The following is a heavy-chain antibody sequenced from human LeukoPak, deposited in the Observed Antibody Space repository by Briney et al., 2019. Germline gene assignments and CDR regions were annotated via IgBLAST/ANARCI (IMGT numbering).Heavy chain of an antibody. V-gene: IGHV1-46*01. J-gene: IGHJ6*02. CDR3: ARAGGYYDYGMDV. D-gene: IGHD2-15*01. CDR1: GYTFTRYY. CDR2: ITPSGGNT. Sequence: ASMKVSCKTSGYTFTRYYVHWVRQAPGQGLEWMGIITPSGGNTTHSQKFQGRFTMTRDTSTSTVSMELSSLRSEDTAVYYCARAGGYYDYGMDVWGQGTTVTVSS.